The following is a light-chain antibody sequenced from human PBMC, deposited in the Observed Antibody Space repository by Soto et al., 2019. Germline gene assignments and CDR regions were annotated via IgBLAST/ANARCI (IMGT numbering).Light chain of an antibody. CDR3: KQRGDWAPT. V-gene: IGKV3-15*01. CDR2: GAS. Sequence: EIVMTQSAATLSVSPGERATLSCRASQSVSSNLAWYQQKPGQAPRLLIYGASTRATGIPARFSGSGSGTDFTLTISRLEPEDSAVYNGKQRGDWAPTCAQGTRLEIK. CDR1: QSVSSN. J-gene: IGKJ5*01.